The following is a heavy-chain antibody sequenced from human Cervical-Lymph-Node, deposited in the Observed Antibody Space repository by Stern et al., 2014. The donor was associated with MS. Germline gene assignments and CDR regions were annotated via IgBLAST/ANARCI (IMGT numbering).Heavy chain of an antibody. D-gene: IGHD1-14*01. V-gene: IGHV3-33*01. CDR2: IWYDGTKK. CDR1: GFTFSSYG. Sequence: VQLVESGGGVVQPGTSLRLACAASGFTFSSYGIHWVRQAPGKGLEWVAAIWYDGTKKYYAESMKGRFAISRDNSKNTVFLQMDSLRADDTAIYYCVRDRTYKPYYFDYWGQGTLVTVSS. J-gene: IGHJ4*02. CDR3: VRDRTYKPYYFDY.